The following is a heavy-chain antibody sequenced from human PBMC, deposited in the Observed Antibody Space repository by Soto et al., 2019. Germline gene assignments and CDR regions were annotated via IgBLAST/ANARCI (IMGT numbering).Heavy chain of an antibody. D-gene: IGHD3-3*01. CDR1: GFTFSSYA. Sequence: HPGGSLRLSCAASGFTFSSYAMSWVRQAPGKGLEWVSAISGSGGSTYYADSVKGRFTISRDNSKNTLYLQMNSLRAEDTAVYYCAKVGTDFCRKYYFDYWGQGTLVTVSS. CDR2: ISGSGGST. J-gene: IGHJ4*02. CDR3: AKVGTDFCRKYYFDY. V-gene: IGHV3-23*01.